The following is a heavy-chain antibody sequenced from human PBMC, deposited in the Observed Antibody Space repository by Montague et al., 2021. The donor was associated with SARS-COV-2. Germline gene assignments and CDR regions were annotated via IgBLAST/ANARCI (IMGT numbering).Heavy chain of an antibody. D-gene: IGHD6-19*01. CDR1: GGSISSSSYY. Sequence: SETLSLTCTVSGGSISSSSYYWGWIRQPPGKGLVWIGSIYYSGSTYYNPSLQSRVTISVDTSKNPFALKLSSVTAADTAVYYCARQENSSGWFKPDAFDFWGQGTMVTVSS. CDR3: ARQENSSGWFKPDAFDF. J-gene: IGHJ3*01. CDR2: IYYSGST. V-gene: IGHV4-39*01.